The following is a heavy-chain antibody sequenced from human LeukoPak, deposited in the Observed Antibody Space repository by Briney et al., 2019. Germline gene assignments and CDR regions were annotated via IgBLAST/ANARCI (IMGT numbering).Heavy chain of an antibody. J-gene: IGHJ6*02. CDR1: GGSISSYY. V-gene: IGHV4-59*08. CDR2: IYYSGST. Sequence: KPSETLSLTCTVSGGSISSYYWSWIRQPPGKGLEWIGYIYYSGSTNYNPSLKSRVTISVDTSKNQFSLKLSSVTAADTAVYYCARLGAAPGPPHYFYYGMDVWGQGTTVTVS. D-gene: IGHD6-13*01. CDR3: ARLGAAPGPPHYFYYGMDV.